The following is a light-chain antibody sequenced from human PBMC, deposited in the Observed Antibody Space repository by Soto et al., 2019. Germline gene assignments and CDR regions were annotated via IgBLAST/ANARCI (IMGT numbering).Light chain of an antibody. CDR3: CSYGGTYFV. CDR1: SSDVGRYSY. CDR2: DVS. J-gene: IGLJ1*01. V-gene: IGLV2-11*01. Sequence: QSALTQPRSVSGSPGQSVTISCTGTSSDVGRYSYVSWYQQHPGKAPKLMIYDVSERPSGVPDRFSGSKSGNTASLTISGLQAEDEADYYCCSYGGTYFVFGTGTKLTVL.